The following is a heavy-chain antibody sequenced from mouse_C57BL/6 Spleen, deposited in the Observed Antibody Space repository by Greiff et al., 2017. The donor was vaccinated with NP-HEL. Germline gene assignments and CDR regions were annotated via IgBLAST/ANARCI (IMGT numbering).Heavy chain of an antibody. V-gene: IGHV5-12*01. J-gene: IGHJ4*01. CDR2: ISNGGGST. D-gene: IGHD1-1*01. CDR1: GFTFSDYY. CDR3: ARQGYYGSCNYYAMDY. Sequence: EVKLVESGGGLVQPGGSLKLSCAASGFTFSDYYMYWVRQTPEKRLEWVAYISNGGGSTYYPDTVKGRFTISRDNAKNTLYLQMSRLKSEDTAMYYCARQGYYGSCNYYAMDYWGQGTSVTVSS.